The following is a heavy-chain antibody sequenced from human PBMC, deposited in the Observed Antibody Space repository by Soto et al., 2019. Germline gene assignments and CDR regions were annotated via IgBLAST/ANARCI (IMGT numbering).Heavy chain of an antibody. CDR1: GGSISSYY. Sequence: QVQLQESGPGLVKPSETLSLTCTVSGGSISSYYWSWLRQPPGKGLEWIGYIYYSGSTNYNPALRRRLTRSVDTSKIQFALKPSSVTAADTAVYYCASVKKQQLPRCDYYYYMDVWGKGTTVTVSS. CDR3: ASVKKQQLPRCDYYYYMDV. J-gene: IGHJ6*03. CDR2: IYYSGST. D-gene: IGHD6-13*01. V-gene: IGHV4-59*08.